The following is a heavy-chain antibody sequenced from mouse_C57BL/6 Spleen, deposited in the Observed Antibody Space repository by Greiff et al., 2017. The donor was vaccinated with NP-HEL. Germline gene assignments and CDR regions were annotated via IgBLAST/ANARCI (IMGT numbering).Heavy chain of an antibody. CDR3: ARDYGSPYYFDY. CDR2: IYPSDSET. J-gene: IGHJ2*01. Sequence: QVQLQQPGAELVRPGSSVKLSCKASGYTFTSYWMDWVKQRPGQGLEWIGNIYPSDSETHYNQKFKDKATLTVDKSSSTADMQLSSLTSEDSAGYYGARDYGSPYYFDYWGQGTTLTVSS. V-gene: IGHV1-61*01. CDR1: GYTFTSYW. D-gene: IGHD1-1*01.